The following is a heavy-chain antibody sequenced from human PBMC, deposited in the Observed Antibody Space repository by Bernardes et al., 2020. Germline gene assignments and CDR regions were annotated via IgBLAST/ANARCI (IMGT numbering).Heavy chain of an antibody. J-gene: IGHJ4*02. CDR3: ARDLDRPGTFYYFDY. D-gene: IGHD1-26*01. CDR2: IHYSGNI. CDR1: GVSITSYY. Sequence: SETLSLTCSVSGVSITSYYWSCIRQPPGKGLEWIGQIHYSGNIYYNPSLTSRVTMSVDTSKNQFSLMLRSVAAADTAVYFCARDLDRPGTFYYFDYWGLGTLVTVSS. V-gene: IGHV4-59*01.